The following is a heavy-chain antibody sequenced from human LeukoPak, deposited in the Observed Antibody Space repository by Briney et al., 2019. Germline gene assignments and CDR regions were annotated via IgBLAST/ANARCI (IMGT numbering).Heavy chain of an antibody. CDR1: GGSFSGYY. CDR2: INHSGST. J-gene: IGHJ4*02. D-gene: IGHD3-22*01. CDR3: ARGPKTYYYDSSGYYY. Sequence: KPSETLSLTCAVYGGSFSGYYWSWIRQPPGKGLEWIGEINHSGSTNYNPSLKSRVTISVDTSKNQFSLKLSSVTAADTAVYYCARGPKTYYYDSSGYYYWGQGTLVTVSS. V-gene: IGHV4-34*01.